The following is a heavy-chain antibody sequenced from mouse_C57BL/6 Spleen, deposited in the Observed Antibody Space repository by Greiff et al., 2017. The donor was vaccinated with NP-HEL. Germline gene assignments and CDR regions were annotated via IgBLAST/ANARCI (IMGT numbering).Heavy chain of an antibody. Sequence: EVQLVESGGGLVKPGGSLKLSCAASGFTFSSYAMSWVRQTPEKRLEWVATISDGGSYTYYPDNVKGRFTISRDNAKNNLYLQMSHLKSEDAAMYCCARDRSITTVVAWGAMDYWGQGTSVTVSS. J-gene: IGHJ4*01. V-gene: IGHV5-4*01. CDR3: ARDRSITTVVAWGAMDY. CDR2: ISDGGSYT. D-gene: IGHD1-1*01. CDR1: GFTFSSYA.